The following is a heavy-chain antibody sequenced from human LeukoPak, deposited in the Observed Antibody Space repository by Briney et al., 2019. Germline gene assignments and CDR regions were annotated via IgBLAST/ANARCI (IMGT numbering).Heavy chain of an antibody. CDR2: ISTNGVST. V-gene: IGHV3-64*01. Sequence: GGSLRLSCAASGFTFSNYGVNWVRQAPGKGLEYVSAISTNGVSTYYGNSVKGRFTISRDNSKNTLYLQMGSLRADDMAVYYCARVRGVSIDYWGQGTLVTVSS. D-gene: IGHD3-10*01. CDR1: GFTFSNYG. CDR3: ARVRGVSIDY. J-gene: IGHJ4*02.